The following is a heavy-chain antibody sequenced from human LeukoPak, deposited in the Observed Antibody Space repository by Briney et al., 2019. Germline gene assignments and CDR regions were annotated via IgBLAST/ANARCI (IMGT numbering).Heavy chain of an antibody. CDR1: GFTFSSYW. D-gene: IGHD4-23*01. Sequence: GGSLRLSCAASGFTFSSYWMHWARQVPGKGLVWVSRIGPDGSSTTYADYVKGRFTISRDNAKNTLFLQMNSLRAEDTAVYYCARDKYGGNSNAFDIWGQGTLVTVSS. CDR2: IGPDGSST. CDR3: ARDKYGGNSNAFDI. V-gene: IGHV3-74*01. J-gene: IGHJ3*02.